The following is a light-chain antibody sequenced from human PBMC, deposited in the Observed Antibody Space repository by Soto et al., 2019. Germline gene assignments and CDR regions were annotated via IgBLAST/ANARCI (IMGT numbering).Light chain of an antibody. Sequence: EIVLTQSPGILSLSPGQRFTLSCRASQSVSNDFLAWYQQKPGQAPRLLIYGASSRATGIPDRFSGSGSGTDFTLTISRLEPEDFAVYYCQQYDSSPRTFGQGTKGDIK. CDR1: QSVSNDF. J-gene: IGKJ1*01. V-gene: IGKV3-20*01. CDR2: GAS. CDR3: QQYDSSPRT.